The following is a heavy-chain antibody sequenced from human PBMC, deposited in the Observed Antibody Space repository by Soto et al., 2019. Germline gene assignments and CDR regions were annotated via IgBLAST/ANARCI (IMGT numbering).Heavy chain of an antibody. J-gene: IGHJ4*02. CDR2: IYYSGST. CDR1: GGSISNGTYF. CDR3: ASQQQLEDTFDY. Sequence: HLQLQESGPGLVKPSETLSLTCTVSGGSISNGTYFWGWIRQPPGKGLEWIGSIYYSGSTYYHPSLRSRVTISVDMPKNQFSLRLYSVTAADTAVYFCASQQQLEDTFDYWGQGTLVTVSS. D-gene: IGHD6-13*01. V-gene: IGHV4-39*01.